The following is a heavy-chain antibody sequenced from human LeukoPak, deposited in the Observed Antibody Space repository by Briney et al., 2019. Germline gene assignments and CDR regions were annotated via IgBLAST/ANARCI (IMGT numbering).Heavy chain of an antibody. V-gene: IGHV4-30-2*01. J-gene: IGHJ4*02. Sequence: SRTLSLTCTVSGGSISSGGYYWSWIRQPPGKGLEWIGYIYHSGSTSYNPSLKSRVTISVDKSKNQFSLKLSSVTAADTAVYYCARGGSLWNFSNWGQGTLVTVSS. CDR1: GGSISSGGYY. CDR2: IYHSGST. CDR3: ARGGSLWNFSN. D-gene: IGHD2/OR15-2a*01.